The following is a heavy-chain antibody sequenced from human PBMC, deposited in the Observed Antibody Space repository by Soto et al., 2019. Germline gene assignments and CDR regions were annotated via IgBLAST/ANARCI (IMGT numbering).Heavy chain of an antibody. CDR1: GGTFSSYA. Sequence: QVQLVQSGAEVKKPGSSVKVSCKASGGTFSSYAISWVRQAPGQGLEWMGGIIPIFGTANYAQKFQGRVTITADESTSTAYMEMSSLRSENTDVYYSAGLWNSNAFDIWGQGTIVTVSS. J-gene: IGHJ3*02. CDR3: AGLWNSNAFDI. CDR2: IIPIFGTA. D-gene: IGHD1-7*01. V-gene: IGHV1-69*01.